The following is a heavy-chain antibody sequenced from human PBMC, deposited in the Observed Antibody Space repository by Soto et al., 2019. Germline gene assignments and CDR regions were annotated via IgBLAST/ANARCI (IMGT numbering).Heavy chain of an antibody. CDR3: AGSISGDPWFDP. CDR1: GSSMTSFY. CDR2: VFHSGTT. Sequence: SETLSLTCTVSGSSMTSFYWSWIRQPPGKGLEWIGYVFHSGTTNYNPSLKSRVIISVYTSKNQFSLRLNSVTAADTAVYYCAGSISGDPWFDPWGQGTLVTVSS. D-gene: IGHD2-21*01. V-gene: IGHV4-59*03. J-gene: IGHJ5*02.